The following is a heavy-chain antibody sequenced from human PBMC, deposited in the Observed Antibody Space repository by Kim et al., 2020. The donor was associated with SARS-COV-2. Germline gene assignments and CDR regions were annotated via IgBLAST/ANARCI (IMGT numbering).Heavy chain of an antibody. CDR2: INHSGST. D-gene: IGHD3-3*01. CDR3: ARDRVRFWSGYYILGAFDI. CDR1: GGSFSGYY. J-gene: IGHJ3*02. V-gene: IGHV4-34*01. Sequence: SETLSLTCAVYGGSFSGYYWSWIRQPPGKGLEWIGEINHSGSTNYNPSLKSRVTISVDTSKNQFSLKLSSVTAADTAVYYCARDRVRFWSGYYILGAFDIWGQGTMVTVSS.